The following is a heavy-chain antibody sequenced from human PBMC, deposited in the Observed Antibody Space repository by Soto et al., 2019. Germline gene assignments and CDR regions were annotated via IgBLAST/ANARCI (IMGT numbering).Heavy chain of an antibody. V-gene: IGHV3-49*04. CDR3: TRDIVVVVAATQSMDV. D-gene: IGHD2-15*01. J-gene: IGHJ6*02. Sequence: PGGSLRLSCTASGFTFGDYAMSWVRQAPGKGLEWVGFIRSKAYGGTTEYAASVKGRFTISRDDSKSIAYLQMNSLKTEDTAVYYCTRDIVVVVAATQSMDVWGQGTTVTVSS. CDR2: IRSKAYGGTT. CDR1: GFTFGDYA.